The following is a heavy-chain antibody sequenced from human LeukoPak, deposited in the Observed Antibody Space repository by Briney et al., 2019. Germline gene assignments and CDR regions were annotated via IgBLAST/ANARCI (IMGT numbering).Heavy chain of an antibody. CDR2: INHSGST. CDR3: ASQGHHGKIVGTTLSYFYMDV. Sequence: PSETLSLTCAVYGGSFSGYYWSWIRQPPGKGLEWIGEINHSGSTNYNPSLKSRVTISVDTSKNQFSLKLSSVTAADTAFYYCASQGHHGKIVGTTLSYFYMDVWGRGTTVTVSS. V-gene: IGHV4-34*01. D-gene: IGHD1-26*01. CDR1: GGSFSGYY. J-gene: IGHJ6*03.